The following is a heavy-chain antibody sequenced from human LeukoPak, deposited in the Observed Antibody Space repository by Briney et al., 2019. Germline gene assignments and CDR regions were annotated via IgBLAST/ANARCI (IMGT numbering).Heavy chain of an antibody. V-gene: IGHV4-34*01. D-gene: IGHD2-15*01. Sequence: SETLSLTCVVSGGSFRGYYWSWIRQAPGKGLEWIGEINHSGSTYYNPSLKSRFTISVDTSKNEFSLNLSSVTAADTAVYYCARAGGLQRAVVVGAATHYLDSWGQGTLVTVSS. J-gene: IGHJ4*02. CDR2: INHSGST. CDR3: ARAGGLQRAVVVGAATHYLDS. CDR1: GGSFRGYY.